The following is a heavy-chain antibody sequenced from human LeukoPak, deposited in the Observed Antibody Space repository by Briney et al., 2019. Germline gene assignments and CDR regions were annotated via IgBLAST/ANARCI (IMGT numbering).Heavy chain of an antibody. CDR3: AKDTSIGKYCTNGVCSPFDY. V-gene: IGHV3-23*01. CDR2: ISNSGDYT. D-gene: IGHD2-8*01. CDR1: GFTFSSYA. J-gene: IGHJ4*02. Sequence: GGSLRLSCAGSGFTFSSYAMSWVRQAPGQGLEWVSVISNSGDYTSYADSVRGRFTISRDNSRNTLYLQMISLRPEDTAVYYCAKDTSIGKYCTNGVCSPFDYWGQGTLVTVSS.